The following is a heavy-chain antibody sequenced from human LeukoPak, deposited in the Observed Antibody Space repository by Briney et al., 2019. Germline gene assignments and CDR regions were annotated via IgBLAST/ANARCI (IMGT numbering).Heavy chain of an antibody. CDR1: GFTFSSYA. Sequence: GRSLRLSCAASGFTFSSYAMHWVRQAPGKGLEYVSAISSNGGSTYYANSVKGRFTISRDNSKNTLYLQMGSLRAEDMAVYYCARDGYYDFWSGHNYNWFDPWGQGTLVTVSS. V-gene: IGHV3-64*01. J-gene: IGHJ5*02. CDR3: ARDGYYDFWSGHNYNWFDP. D-gene: IGHD3-3*01. CDR2: ISSNGGST.